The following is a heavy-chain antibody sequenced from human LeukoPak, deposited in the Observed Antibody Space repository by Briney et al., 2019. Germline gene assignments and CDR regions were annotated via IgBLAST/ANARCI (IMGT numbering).Heavy chain of an antibody. Sequence: SDTLSLTCAVSGYSISSSNWWGWIRQPPGKGLEWIGYIYHSGSTYYNPSLKSRVTMSVDTSKNQFSLKLSSVTAVDTAVYYCARKGSSGWYYFDYWGQGTLVTVSS. D-gene: IGHD6-19*01. J-gene: IGHJ4*02. CDR1: GYSISSSNW. CDR3: ARKGSSGWYYFDY. V-gene: IGHV4-28*01. CDR2: IYHSGST.